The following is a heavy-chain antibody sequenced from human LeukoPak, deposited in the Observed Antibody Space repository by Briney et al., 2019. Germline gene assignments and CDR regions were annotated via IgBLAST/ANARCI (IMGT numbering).Heavy chain of an antibody. CDR2: ISSSSYI. J-gene: IGHJ4*02. Sequence: GGSPRLSCAASGFTFSSYSMNWVRQAPGKGLEWVSSISSSSYIYYADSVKGRFTISRDNAKNSLYLQMNSLRAEDTAVYYCASSDSSGYYYPYYFDYWGQGTLVTVSS. CDR3: ASSDSSGYYYPYYFDY. V-gene: IGHV3-21*01. CDR1: GFTFSSYS. D-gene: IGHD3-22*01.